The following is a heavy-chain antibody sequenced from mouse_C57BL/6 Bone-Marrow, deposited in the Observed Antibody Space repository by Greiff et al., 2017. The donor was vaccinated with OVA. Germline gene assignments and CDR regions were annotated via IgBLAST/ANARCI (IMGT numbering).Heavy chain of an antibody. CDR3: ARGNWDWYFDV. CDR2: ISNLAYSI. D-gene: IGHD4-1*01. J-gene: IGHJ1*03. CDR1: GFTFSDYG. V-gene: IGHV5-15*01. Sequence: EVKLMESGGGLVQPGGSLKLSCAASGFTFSDYGMAWVRQAPRKGPAWVAFISNLAYSIYYADTVTGRFTISRENAKNTLYLEMSSLRSEDTAMYYCARGNWDWYFDVWGTGTTVTVSS.